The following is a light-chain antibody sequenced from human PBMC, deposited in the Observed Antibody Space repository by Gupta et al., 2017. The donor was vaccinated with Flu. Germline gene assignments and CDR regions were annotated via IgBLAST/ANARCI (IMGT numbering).Light chain of an antibody. CDR3: QQCGSSPLT. Sequence: EIVLTQSPGTLSLSPGERATLSCRASQSVSSSYLAWYQQKPGQAPRLLISGASIRATGIPDRFSGSGSGTDFTLTISRLEPEDFAVYYCQQCGSSPLTFGGGTKVEIK. J-gene: IGKJ4*01. CDR1: QSVSSSY. CDR2: GAS. V-gene: IGKV3-20*01.